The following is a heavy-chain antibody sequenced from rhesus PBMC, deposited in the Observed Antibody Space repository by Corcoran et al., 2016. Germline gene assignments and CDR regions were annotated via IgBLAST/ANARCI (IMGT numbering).Heavy chain of an antibody. D-gene: IGHD3-16*01. CDR2: IVGSGGSI. Sequence: QLQLQESGPGLVKPSETLSVTCAVSGGSISSSYWRWSRPAPGKGLGWIGYIVGSGGSIKYNPSLKSRVTLSVETSKNQLDLTLSSVTTADTAVDYCAREGVYSGSDYYFDYWGQGVLVTVSS. J-gene: IGHJ4*01. CDR1: GGSISSSY. V-gene: IGHV4-169*02. CDR3: AREGVYSGSDYYFDY.